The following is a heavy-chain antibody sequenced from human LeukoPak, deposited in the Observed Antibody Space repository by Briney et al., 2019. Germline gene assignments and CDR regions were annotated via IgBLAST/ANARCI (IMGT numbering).Heavy chain of an antibody. CDR2: IYTSGST. CDR3: ARRRGGYSYGYDY. V-gene: IGHV4-4*09. Sequence: SETLSLTCAVSGGSISSYYWSWIRQPPGKGLEWIGYIYTSGSTNYNPSLKSRVTISVDTSKNQFSLKLSSVTAADTAVYYCARRRGGYSYGYDYWGQGTLVTVSS. D-gene: IGHD5-18*01. J-gene: IGHJ4*02. CDR1: GGSISSYY.